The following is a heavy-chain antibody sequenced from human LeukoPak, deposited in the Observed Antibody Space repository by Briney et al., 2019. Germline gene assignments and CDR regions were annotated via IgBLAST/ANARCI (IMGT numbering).Heavy chain of an antibody. CDR2: IYYSGST. Sequence: PSETLSLTCTVSGGSISSSSYYWGWLRQPPGRGLEWIGSIYYSGSTYYNPSLKSRVTISVDTSKNQFFLKLSSVTAADTAVYYCARDHRGGVGYMDVWGKGTTVTVSS. CDR1: GGSISSSSYY. CDR3: ARDHRGGVGYMDV. V-gene: IGHV4-39*07. J-gene: IGHJ6*03. D-gene: IGHD2-8*02.